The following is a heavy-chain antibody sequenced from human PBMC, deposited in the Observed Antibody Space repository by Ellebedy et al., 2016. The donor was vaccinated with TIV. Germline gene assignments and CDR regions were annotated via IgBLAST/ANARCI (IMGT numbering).Heavy chain of an antibody. V-gene: IGHV3-7*01. J-gene: IGHJ5*02. CDR2: IKEDGSEK. Sequence: GESLKISCTASGFTLSNYWMSWVRQAPGKGLEWVANIKEDGSEKNYVDSVKGRFTISRDNAKNSLYLQMNSLRADDTAVYYCVRAVPNWFDPWGQGTLVTVSS. CDR1: GFTLSNYW. CDR3: VRAVPNWFDP.